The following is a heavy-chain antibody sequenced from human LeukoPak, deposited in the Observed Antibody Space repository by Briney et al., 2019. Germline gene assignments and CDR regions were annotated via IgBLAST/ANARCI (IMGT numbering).Heavy chain of an antibody. CDR2: IYTSGST. D-gene: IGHD6-13*01. J-gene: IGHJ6*02. CDR1: GGSISSYY. V-gene: IGHV4-4*07. Sequence: SETLSLTCTVSGGSISSYYWSWIRQPAGKGLEWIGRIYTSGSTNYNPSLKSRVTMSVDTSKNQFSLKLSSVTAADTAVYYCARASDPGYSSSWYGYYYYGMDVWGQGTTVTVSS. CDR3: ARASDPGYSSSWYGYYYYGMDV.